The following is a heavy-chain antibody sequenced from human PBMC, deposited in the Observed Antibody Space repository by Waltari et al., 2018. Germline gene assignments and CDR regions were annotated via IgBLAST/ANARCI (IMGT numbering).Heavy chain of an antibody. CDR3: AREGNYGDYWGGVDY. V-gene: IGHV1-2*02. Sequence: QVQLVQSGAEVKKPGASVKVSCKASGYTFTGYYMHWVRQAPGQGLEWMGWINPNSGGTNYAQKFQGRVTMTRDTSISTAYMELGRLRSDDTAVYYCAREGNYGDYWGGVDYWGQGTLVTVSS. CDR1: GYTFTGYY. J-gene: IGHJ4*02. CDR2: INPNSGGT. D-gene: IGHD4-17*01.